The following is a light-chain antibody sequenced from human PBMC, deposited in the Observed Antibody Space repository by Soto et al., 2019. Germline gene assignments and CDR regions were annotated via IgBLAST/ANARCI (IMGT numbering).Light chain of an antibody. V-gene: IGKV1-12*01. Sequence: DIQLTQSPSSLSASVGDRVTITCRVSQGISSYLNWYRQKPGKAPKLLIYAAPTLQSGVPSRFAGSGSGTDFTLTIKSLQPEDVATYYCQQVTTFPRTFGQGTKVDNK. CDR1: QGISSY. J-gene: IGKJ1*01. CDR2: AAP. CDR3: QQVTTFPRT.